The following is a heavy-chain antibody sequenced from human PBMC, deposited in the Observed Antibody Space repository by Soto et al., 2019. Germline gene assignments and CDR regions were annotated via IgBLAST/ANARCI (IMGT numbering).Heavy chain of an antibody. V-gene: IGHV3-21*01. Sequence: EVQLVESGGGLVKPGGSLRLSCAASGFTFSSYSMNWVRQAPGKGLEWVSSISSSSSYIYYADSVKGRFTISRDNAKNSLYLQMNSLRAEDTAVYYCARDFITIFGEETNPRYYYYYGMDVWGQGTTVTVSS. CDR1: GFTFSSYS. D-gene: IGHD3-3*01. J-gene: IGHJ6*02. CDR3: ARDFITIFGEETNPRYYYYYGMDV. CDR2: ISSSSSYI.